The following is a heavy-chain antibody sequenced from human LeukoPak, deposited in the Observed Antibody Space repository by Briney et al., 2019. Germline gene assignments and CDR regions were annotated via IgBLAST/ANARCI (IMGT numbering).Heavy chain of an antibody. CDR1: GGSFSGYY. Sequence: SETLSLTCAVYGGSFSGYYWSWIRQPPGKGLEWIGEINHSGSANYNPSLKSRVTISVDTSKNQFSLKLSSVTAADTAVYYCARGRGGSYYSWFDPWGQGTLVTVSS. CDR2: INHSGSA. CDR3: ARGRGGSYYSWFDP. J-gene: IGHJ5*02. V-gene: IGHV4-34*01. D-gene: IGHD1-26*01.